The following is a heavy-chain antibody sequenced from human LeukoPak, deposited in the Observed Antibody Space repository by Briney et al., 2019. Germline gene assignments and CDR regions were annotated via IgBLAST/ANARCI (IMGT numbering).Heavy chain of an antibody. CDR3: ARKVAVAMDLDY. D-gene: IGHD5-18*01. CDR1: GFTFKSCG. CDR2: ITGAGTST. V-gene: IGHV3-23*01. J-gene: IGHJ4*02. Sequence: GGSLRLSCVASGFTFKSCGMTWVRQVPGKGLEWLSCITGAGTSTKYADSVNGRFTISRDNSKNTLSLQMTGLRAEDTAVYYCARKVAVAMDLDYWGQGTLVTVSS.